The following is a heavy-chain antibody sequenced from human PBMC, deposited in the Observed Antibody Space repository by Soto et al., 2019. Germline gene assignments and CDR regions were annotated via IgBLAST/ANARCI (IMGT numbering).Heavy chain of an antibody. CDR3: ARGYGSGMADY. CDR1: GFTFSNYW. V-gene: IGHV3-74*01. CDR2: MNSDGSGT. J-gene: IGHJ4*02. D-gene: IGHD3-10*01. Sequence: EVQLVESGGGLVQPGGSLRLSCAASGFTFSNYWMHWVRQAPGKGLVWVSRMNSDGSGTSYADSVKGRFTISRDNAKNTLYLQMNSLRAEDTAVYHCARGYGSGMADYWGRGTLGTVSS.